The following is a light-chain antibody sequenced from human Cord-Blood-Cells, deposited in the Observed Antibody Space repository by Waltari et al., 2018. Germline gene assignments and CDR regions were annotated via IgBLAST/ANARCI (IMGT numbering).Light chain of an antibody. J-gene: IGKJ3*01. CDR1: QGISSY. Sequence: IQLTQSPSSLSASVGDRVTITCRASQGISSYLAWYQQTPGKATKLLIYAASTLQSWVPSRFSGIGAGTDFTLTISSLQPEDFATYCGQQLNSYPRTFGPGTKVDIK. CDR3: QQLNSYPRT. CDR2: AAS. V-gene: IGKV1-9*01.